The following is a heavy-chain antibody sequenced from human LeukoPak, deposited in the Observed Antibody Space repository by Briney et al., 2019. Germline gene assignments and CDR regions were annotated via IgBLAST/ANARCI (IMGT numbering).Heavy chain of an antibody. CDR3: ARDPITMIVVVPAVYYFDY. J-gene: IGHJ4*02. V-gene: IGHV3-48*02. CDR1: GLTFSYYS. Sequence: QPGGSLRLSCAASGLTFSYYSMNWVRQAPGKGLEWVSYITGSSSTIYYADSVKGRFTISRDNAKSSLYLQMNSLRDEDTAVYYCARDPITMIVVVPAVYYFDYWGQGTLVTVSS. CDR2: ITGSSSTI. D-gene: IGHD3-22*01.